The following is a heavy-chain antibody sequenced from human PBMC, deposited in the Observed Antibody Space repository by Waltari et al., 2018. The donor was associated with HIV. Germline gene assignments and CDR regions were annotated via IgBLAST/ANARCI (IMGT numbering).Heavy chain of an antibody. CDR2: TSIRVSRK. CDR3: ARLRIDTIMGAAFDY. Sequence: EGQLVESGGGLVQPGGSMSRACAASGFTFMISEDTWVRQAPGKGLEWIAYTSIRVSRKYYVESGRGRFTISKDTAKNSVYLEMNSLRADDTALYYCARLRIDTIMGAAFDYWGQGTLVTVSS. CDR1: GFTFMISE. D-gene: IGHD3-16*01. V-gene: IGHV3-48*03. J-gene: IGHJ4*02.